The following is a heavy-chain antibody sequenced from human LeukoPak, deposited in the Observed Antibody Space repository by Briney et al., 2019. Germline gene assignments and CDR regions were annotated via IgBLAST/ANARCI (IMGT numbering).Heavy chain of an antibody. D-gene: IGHD6-19*01. CDR3: AKTNSSGWYGYKYSDY. Sequence: TGGSLRLSCAASGFTFDDYAMHWVRQAPGKGLEWVSGISWNSGSIGYADSVKGRFTISRDNAKNSLYLQMNSLRAEDTALYYCAKTNSSGWYGYKYSDYWGQGTLVTVSS. CDR2: ISWNSGSI. V-gene: IGHV3-9*01. J-gene: IGHJ4*02. CDR1: GFTFDDYA.